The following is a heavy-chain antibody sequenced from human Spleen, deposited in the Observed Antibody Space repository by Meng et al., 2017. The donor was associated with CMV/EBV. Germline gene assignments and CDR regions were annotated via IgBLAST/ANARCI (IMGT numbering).Heavy chain of an antibody. J-gene: IGHJ6*02. Sequence: AAVRVSCKASGYTFSTYAINRVRQAAGQGLEWMGWMNPNSGNTGYAQKLQGRVTSTRNTSISTAYMALSSLRPEVTAVYYCARDFWSGNSLYGMDVWGQGTTVTVSS. D-gene: IGHD3-3*01. CDR1: GYTFSTYA. CDR2: MNPNSGNT. CDR3: ARDFWSGNSLYGMDV. V-gene: IGHV1-8*03.